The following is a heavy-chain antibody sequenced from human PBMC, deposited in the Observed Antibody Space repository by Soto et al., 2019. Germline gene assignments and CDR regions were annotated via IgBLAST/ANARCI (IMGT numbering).Heavy chain of an antibody. V-gene: IGHV1-69*13. Sequence: VKGSRKASGGTFSSYAISWVRQAPRQGVERKGGIIPIFGTANYAQKFQGRVTITADESTSTAYMELSSLISEDTAVYYCASLSAGELSLYPPPDNWFDPWGQGTLVTVSS. J-gene: IGHJ5*02. D-gene: IGHD3-16*02. CDR1: GGTFSSYA. CDR2: IIPIFGTA. CDR3: ASLSAGELSLYPPPDNWFDP.